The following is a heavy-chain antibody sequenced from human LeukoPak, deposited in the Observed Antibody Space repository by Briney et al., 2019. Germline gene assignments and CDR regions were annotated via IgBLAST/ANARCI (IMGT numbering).Heavy chain of an antibody. D-gene: IGHD1-14*01. Sequence: KPSETLSLTCTVSGGSISSYYWSWIRQPAGKGLEWIGRIYTSGSTNYSPSLKSRVTMSVDTSKNQFSLKLSSVTAADTAVYYCAKDLRNQPSNYYLHIGGRGKGTTVTVSS. CDR1: GGSISSYY. CDR3: AKDLRNQPSNYYLHIGG. CDR2: IYTSGST. J-gene: IGHJ6*03. V-gene: IGHV4-4*07.